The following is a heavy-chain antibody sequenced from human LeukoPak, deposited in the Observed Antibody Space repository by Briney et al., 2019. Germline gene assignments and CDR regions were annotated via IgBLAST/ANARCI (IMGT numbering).Heavy chain of an antibody. Sequence: TGGSLRLSCAASGFTFSSYSMNWVRQAPGKGLEWVSSISSSSSYIYYADSVKGRFTISRDNAKNSLYLQMNSLRAEDTAVYYCARETTYYYGSGSSSLDYWGQGTLVTVSS. J-gene: IGHJ4*02. CDR2: ISSSSSYI. D-gene: IGHD3-10*01. V-gene: IGHV3-21*01. CDR1: GFTFSSYS. CDR3: ARETTYYYGSGSSSLDY.